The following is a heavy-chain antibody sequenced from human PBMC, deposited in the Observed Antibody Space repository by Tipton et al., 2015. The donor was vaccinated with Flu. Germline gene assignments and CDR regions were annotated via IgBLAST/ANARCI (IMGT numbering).Heavy chain of an antibody. CDR1: GGSISSSSYY. CDR3: ARHHDNSSSWYLLIYWYFDL. V-gene: IGHV4-39*01. CDR2: IYYSGST. D-gene: IGHD6-13*01. Sequence: TLSLTCTVSGGSISSSSYYWGWIRQPPGKGLEWIGSIYYSGSTYYNPSLKSRVTISVDTSKNQFSLKLSSVIAADTAVYYCARHHDNSSSWYLLIYWYFDLWGRGTLVTVSS. J-gene: IGHJ2*01.